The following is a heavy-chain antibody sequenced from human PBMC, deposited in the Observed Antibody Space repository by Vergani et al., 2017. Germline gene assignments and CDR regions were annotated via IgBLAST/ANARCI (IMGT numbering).Heavy chain of an antibody. J-gene: IGHJ6*02. D-gene: IGHD4-23*01. CDR2: IKSTFDRGTT. CDR3: TTDPRYCGNGSCYWLRDHHYYGMDV. V-gene: IGHV3-15*07. Sequence: EVQLVESGGGIVKPGGSLRLSCVASGFSSRKAWMHWVRRTPGKGLEWVGRIKSTFDRGTTAYAAAVKERLTTSRDESKITLFLQMNGLKTEDIGVYYCTTDPRYCGNGSCYWLRDHHYYGMDVWDQGTTVTVS. CDR1: GFSSRKAW.